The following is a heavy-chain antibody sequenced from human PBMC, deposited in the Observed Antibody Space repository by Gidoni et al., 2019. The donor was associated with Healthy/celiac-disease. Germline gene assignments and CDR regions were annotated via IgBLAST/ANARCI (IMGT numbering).Heavy chain of an antibody. CDR3: AGRGYDSSGYYF. D-gene: IGHD3-22*01. V-gene: IGHV3-21*01. CDR1: GFTFSSYS. J-gene: IGHJ4*02. Sequence: EVQLVESGGGLVKPGGSLRLSCAASGFTFSSYSMNWVRQAPGQGLGWISSISSNSSYIYYADSVKGRFTISKDNAKNSLYLQVDGLGAEDTAVYYCAGRGYDSSGYYFWGQGTLVTVSS. CDR2: ISSNSSYI.